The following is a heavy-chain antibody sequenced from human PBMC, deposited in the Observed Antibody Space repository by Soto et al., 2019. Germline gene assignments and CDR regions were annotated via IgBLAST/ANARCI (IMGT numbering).Heavy chain of an antibody. V-gene: IGHV3-15*01. CDR3: ANPLPGVTTAGRDPLYYYGTDV. J-gene: IGHJ6*02. CDR1: GFTFSHAW. D-gene: IGHD6-25*01. CDR2: IKSESDSGAA. Sequence: GGSLRLSCAASGFTFSHAWMSWVRQAPGKGLEWVGRIKSESDSGAADTAAPVKGRFTISRDDSKNTLYLHMNSLKTEDTGVYYCANPLPGVTTAGRDPLYYYGTDVWGQGTTVTVSS.